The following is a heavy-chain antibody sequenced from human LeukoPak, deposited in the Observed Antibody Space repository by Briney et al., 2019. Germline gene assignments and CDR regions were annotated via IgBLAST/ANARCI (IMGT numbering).Heavy chain of an antibody. Sequence: WASVKASCKASGYTFTSYDINWVRQATGQGLEWMGWMNPNSGNTGYAQKFQGRVTMTRNTSISTAYMELSSLRSEDTAVYYCASSAYSSSWYFPKTYYYYGMDVWGQGTTVTVSS. V-gene: IGHV1-8*01. CDR2: MNPNSGNT. CDR3: ASSAYSSSWYFPKTYYYYGMDV. CDR1: GYTFTSYD. D-gene: IGHD6-13*01. J-gene: IGHJ6*02.